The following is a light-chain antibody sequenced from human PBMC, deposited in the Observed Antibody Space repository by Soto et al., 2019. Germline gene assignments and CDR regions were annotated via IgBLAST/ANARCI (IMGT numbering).Light chain of an antibody. CDR1: QSISSSY. CDR3: QQYGSSSWT. CDR2: GPS. V-gene: IGKV3-20*01. Sequence: EIVLTQSPGTMYLSPGQRTTLSCRASQSISSSYLAWYQQRPGQAPRLLIYGPSSRATGIPDRFSGSGSGTEFTLTISRLEPEDFAVYYCQQYGSSSWTFGQGTKVEIK. J-gene: IGKJ1*01.